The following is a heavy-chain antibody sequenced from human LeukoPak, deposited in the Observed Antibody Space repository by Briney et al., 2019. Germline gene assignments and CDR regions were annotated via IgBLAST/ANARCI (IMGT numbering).Heavy chain of an antibody. V-gene: IGHV1-46*01. J-gene: IGHJ5*02. CDR3: ARDGGDNWFDP. CDR1: GYTFTSYY. Sequence: GASVTVSCKASGYTFTSYYRHWVRQAPGQGLEWMGIINPSGGSTSYAQKFQGRVTMTRDTSTSTVYMELSSLRSEDTAVYYCARDGGDNWFDPWGQGTLVTVSS. D-gene: IGHD3-16*01. CDR2: INPSGGST.